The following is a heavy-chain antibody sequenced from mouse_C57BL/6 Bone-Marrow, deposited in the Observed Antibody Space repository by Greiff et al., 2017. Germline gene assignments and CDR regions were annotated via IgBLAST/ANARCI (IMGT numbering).Heavy chain of an antibody. CDR3: ARTAQATHYFDY. Sequence: VQGVESGAELVRPGTSVKVSCKASGYAFTNYLIEWVKQRPGQGLEWIGVINPGSGGTNYNEKFKGKATLTADKSSSTAYMQLSSLTSEDSAVYFCARTAQATHYFDYWGQGTTLTVSS. CDR2: INPGSGGT. D-gene: IGHD3-2*02. V-gene: IGHV1-54*01. CDR1: GYAFTNYL. J-gene: IGHJ2*01.